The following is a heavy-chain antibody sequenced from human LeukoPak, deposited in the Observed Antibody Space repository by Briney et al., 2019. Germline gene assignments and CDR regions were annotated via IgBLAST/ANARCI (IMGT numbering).Heavy chain of an antibody. CDR2: VNDRGTGT. CDR1: GFTFSKYA. D-gene: IGHD5-18*01. Sequence: GGSLRLSCAASGFTFSKYAMSWVRQAPGKGLEWVSTVNDRGTGTYYADSVKGRFTISRDNSKNTLSLQMISLRAEDTALYYCAKGLKTAVGPYMGYHYYMDVWGTGTTVTVSS. J-gene: IGHJ6*03. CDR3: AKGLKTAVGPYMGYHYYMDV. V-gene: IGHV3-23*01.